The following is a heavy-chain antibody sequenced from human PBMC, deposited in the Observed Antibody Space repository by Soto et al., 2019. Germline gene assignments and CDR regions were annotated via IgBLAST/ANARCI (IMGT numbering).Heavy chain of an antibody. CDR1: GYTFTAYY. CDR2: INPNTGGT. J-gene: IGHJ4*02. Sequence: QVQLVQSGAEVKKPGASVKVSCRASGYTFTAYYIHWMRHSPGQGPEWMGSINPNTGGTNYARKCQGWVTMTRDTSISTAYMELSSLRSNGTAIYSCAREGDDYNYDYWGQGTQVTVSS. V-gene: IGHV1-2*04. CDR3: AREGDDYNYDY. D-gene: IGHD4-4*01.